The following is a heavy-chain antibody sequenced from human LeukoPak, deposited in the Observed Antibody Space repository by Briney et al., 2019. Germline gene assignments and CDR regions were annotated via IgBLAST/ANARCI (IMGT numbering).Heavy chain of an antibody. CDR2: ISYDGSNK. D-gene: IGHD2-2*01. Sequence: PGRSLRLSCAASGFTFSSYAMDWVRQAPGKGLEWVAVISYDGSNKYYADSVKGRFTISRDNSKNTLYLQMNSLRAEDTAVYYCARSSYCSSTSCYPPYYYYMDVWGKGTTVTVSS. V-gene: IGHV3-30-3*01. CDR3: ARSSYCSSTSCYPPYYYYMDV. CDR1: GFTFSSYA. J-gene: IGHJ6*03.